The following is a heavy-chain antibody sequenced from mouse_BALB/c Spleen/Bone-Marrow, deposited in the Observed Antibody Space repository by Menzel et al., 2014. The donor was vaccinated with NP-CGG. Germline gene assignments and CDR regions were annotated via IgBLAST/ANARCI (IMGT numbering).Heavy chain of an antibody. CDR3: ARDYDNDDGFAY. Sequence: VKLVESGPGLVAPSQSLSITCTISGFSLTSYGLHWVRQPPGKGLEWLAVIWSDGGTTYNSTLKSRLSISKDNSKSQVFLKMNSLQTDDTAVYFCARDYDNDDGFAYWGQGTLVTVSA. V-gene: IGHV2-6-1*01. J-gene: IGHJ3*01. CDR1: GFSLTSYG. CDR2: IWSDGGT. D-gene: IGHD2-4*01.